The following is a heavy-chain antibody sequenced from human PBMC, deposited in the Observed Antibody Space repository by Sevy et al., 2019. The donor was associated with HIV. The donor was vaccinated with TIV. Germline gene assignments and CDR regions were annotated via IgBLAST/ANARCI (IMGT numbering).Heavy chain of an antibody. CDR3: VRHLTNYRYWYFDL. D-gene: IGHD2-8*01. J-gene: IGHJ2*01. Sequence: SETLSLTCTVSGGSISGSTNYWGWIRQSPGKGLEWIGSLYYGGSTYLNPSLKSRVTTSVDTSKNQFSLKLNSVTAADTAVYYCVRHLTNYRYWYFDLWGRGALVTVSS. CDR1: GGSISGSTNY. V-gene: IGHV4-39*01. CDR2: LYYGGST.